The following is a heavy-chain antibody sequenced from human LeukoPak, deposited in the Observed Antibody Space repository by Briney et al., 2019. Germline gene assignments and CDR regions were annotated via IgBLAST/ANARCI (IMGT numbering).Heavy chain of an antibody. CDR1: GGSISSDDYY. V-gene: IGHV4-30-4*01. CDR3: ARHPRGSGSFYDDY. D-gene: IGHD3-10*01. J-gene: IGHJ4*02. Sequence: PSETLSRTCTVSGGSISSDDYYWSWIRQPPGKGPEWIGYIHYSGSTYYSTSLKSRVTISIDMSKNQFSLKLSSMTAADTAVYYCARHPRGSGSFYDDYWGQGTLVTVSS. CDR2: IHYSGST.